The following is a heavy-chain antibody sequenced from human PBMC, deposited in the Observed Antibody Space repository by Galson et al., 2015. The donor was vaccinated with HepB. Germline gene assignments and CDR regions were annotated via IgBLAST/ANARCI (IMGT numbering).Heavy chain of an antibody. D-gene: IGHD3-3*01. Sequence: SLRLSCAASGFTFSSYWMHWVRQAPGKGLVWVSRINSDGNTIDYADSVRGRFTISRDNAKNTLYLQMSSLRADDTAIYYCARAGNYRFDFWGQGTLVTVSS. CDR3: ARAGNYRFDF. V-gene: IGHV3-74*01. J-gene: IGHJ4*02. CDR1: GFTFSSYW. CDR2: INSDGNTI.